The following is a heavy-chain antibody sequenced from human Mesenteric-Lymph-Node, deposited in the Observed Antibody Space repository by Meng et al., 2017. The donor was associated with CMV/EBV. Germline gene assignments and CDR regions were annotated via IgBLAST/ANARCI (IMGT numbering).Heavy chain of an antibody. CDR1: GFTFSSYD. D-gene: IGHD2-15*01. CDR3: ARGGIWGSPDAFDI. Sequence: GESLKISCAASGFTFSSYDMHWVRQATGKVLEWVSAIGTAGDTYYPGSVKGRFTISREDAKNSLYLQMNSLRAGDTAVCYCARGGIWGSPDAFDIWGQGTMVTVSS. CDR2: IGTAGDT. J-gene: IGHJ3*02. V-gene: IGHV3-13*01.